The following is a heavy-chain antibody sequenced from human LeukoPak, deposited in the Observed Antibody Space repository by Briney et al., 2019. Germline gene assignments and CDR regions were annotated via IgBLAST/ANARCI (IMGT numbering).Heavy chain of an antibody. J-gene: IGHJ6*02. CDR2: IKQDGSEK. D-gene: IGHD6-6*01. V-gene: IGHV3-7*01. CDR3: ARDRPRYYYYYGMDV. Sequence: GGSLRLSCAASGFTFSSYWMSWVRQAPGKRLEWVANIKQDGSEKYYVDSVKGRFTISRDNAKNSLYLQMNSLRAEDTAVYYCARDRPRYYYYYGMDVWGQGTTVTVSS. CDR1: GFTFSSYW.